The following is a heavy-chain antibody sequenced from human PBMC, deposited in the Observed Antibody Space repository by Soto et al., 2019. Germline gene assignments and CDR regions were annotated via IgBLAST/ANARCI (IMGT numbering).Heavy chain of an antibody. CDR3: AAVAGTGWFDP. J-gene: IGHJ5*02. Sequence: GGSLRLSCAASGFTFSSYSMNWVRQAPGKGLEWVSYISSSSSTIYYADSVKGRFTISRDNAKNSLYLQMNSLRAEDTAVYYCAAVAGTGWFDPWGQGTLVTV. CDR2: ISSSSSTI. V-gene: IGHV3-48*01. CDR1: GFTFSSYS. D-gene: IGHD6-19*01.